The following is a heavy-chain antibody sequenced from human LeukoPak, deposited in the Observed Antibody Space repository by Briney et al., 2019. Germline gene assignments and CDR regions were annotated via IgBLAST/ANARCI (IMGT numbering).Heavy chain of an antibody. J-gene: IGHJ4*02. CDR3: AKDRGGCSTTSCDFDY. CDR2: LWYDGTNE. V-gene: IGHV3-33*06. D-gene: IGHD2-2*01. Sequence: GGSLRLSCAASGFTFNNYGMHWVRQAPGRGLEWVALLWYDGTNENYADSVKGRFTISRDNSKNTMYLQMNSLRVEDTAVYYCAKDRGGCSTTSCDFDYWGQGTLVTVSS. CDR1: GFTFNNYG.